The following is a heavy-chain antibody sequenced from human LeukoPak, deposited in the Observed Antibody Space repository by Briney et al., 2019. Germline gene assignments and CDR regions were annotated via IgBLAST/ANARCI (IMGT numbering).Heavy chain of an antibody. CDR3: ARDISIGSSSVPWDYYYGMDV. V-gene: IGHV4-59*12. D-gene: IGHD6-13*01. J-gene: IGHJ6*02. Sequence: SETLSLTCTVSGGSISSYYWSWIRQPPGKGLEWIGYIYYSGSTNYNPSLKSRVTISVDTSKNQFSLKLRSVTAADTAVYYCARDISIGSSSVPWDYYYGMDVWGQGTTVTVSS. CDR2: IYYSGST. CDR1: GGSISSYY.